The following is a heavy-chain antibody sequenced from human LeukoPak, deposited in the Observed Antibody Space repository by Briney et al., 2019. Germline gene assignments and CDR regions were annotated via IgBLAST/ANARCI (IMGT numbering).Heavy chain of an antibody. CDR1: GFTFSGSA. CDR2: IRSKANSYAT. D-gene: IGHD6-6*01. CDR3: TRPSIYDY. Sequence: PGGSLRLSCAASGFTFSGSAMHWVRQASGKGLEWVGRIRSKANSYATAYAASVKGRFTISGDDSKKTAYLQMNSLKTEDTAVYCCTRPSIYDYWGQGTLVTVSS. J-gene: IGHJ4*02. V-gene: IGHV3-73*01.